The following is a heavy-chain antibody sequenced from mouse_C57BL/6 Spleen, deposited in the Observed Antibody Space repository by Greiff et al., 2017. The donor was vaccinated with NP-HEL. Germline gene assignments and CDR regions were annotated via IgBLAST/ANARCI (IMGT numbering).Heavy chain of an antibody. V-gene: IGHV1-26*01. CDR1: GYTFTDYY. D-gene: IGHD1-1*01. CDR3: ARFRYYGSSYFDY. J-gene: IGHJ2*01. CDR2: INPNNGGT. Sequence: EVQLQQSGPELVKPGASVKISCKASGYTFTDYYMNWVKQSHGKSLEWIGDINPNNGGTSYNQKFKGKATLTVDKSSSTAYMELRSLTSEDSAVYYCARFRYYGSSYFDYWGQGTTLTVSS.